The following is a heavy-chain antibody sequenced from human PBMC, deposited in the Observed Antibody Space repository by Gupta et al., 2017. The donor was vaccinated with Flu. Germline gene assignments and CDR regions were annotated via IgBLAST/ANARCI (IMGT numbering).Heavy chain of an antibody. J-gene: IGHJ4*02. Sequence: QVQLQESGPGLVKPSETLSVTCTVSGVSISTYWSWIRQPPGKGLEWIGYIYYSGSTNYSPSLENRLTMSIDTSKNQFSLNLRSVTAADTAIYYCARHGVGGSGYYDYWGQGLLVTVSS. CDR3: ARHGVGGSGYYDY. V-gene: IGHV4-59*08. CDR1: GVSISTY. D-gene: IGHD3-22*01. CDR2: IYYSGST.